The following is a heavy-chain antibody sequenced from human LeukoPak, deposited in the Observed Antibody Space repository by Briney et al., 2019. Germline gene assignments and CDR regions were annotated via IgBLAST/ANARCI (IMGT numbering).Heavy chain of an antibody. CDR2: INSDVSST. D-gene: IGHD6-13*01. V-gene: IGHV3-74*01. Sequence: PGGSLLLCFAASGFTFSCYWMPSVRQAPGGGLGWVSRINSDVSSTSYADSVKGRFTISRDNAKNTLYLQMNSVRAEDTAVYYCVRDLGSGWSPDYWGQGTLVTVSS. CDR3: VRDLGSGWSPDY. J-gene: IGHJ4*02. CDR1: GFTFSCYW.